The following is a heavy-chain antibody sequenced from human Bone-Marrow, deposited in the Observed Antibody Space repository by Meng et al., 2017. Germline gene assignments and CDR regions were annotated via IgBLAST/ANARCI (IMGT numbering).Heavy chain of an antibody. V-gene: IGHV4-30-4*01. CDR3: ARDTYYYDSVTQPFD. J-gene: IGHJ4*02. CDR1: GGSISSGDYY. Sequence: QVQLQESGPGLVKPSPTLSLTCTVSGGSISSGDYYWSWIRQPPGKGLEWIGYIYYSGSTSYNPSLKSRVSISADTSKNQFSLKLSSVTAADTAVYYCARDTYYYDSVTQPFDWGQGTLVTVSS. CDR2: IYYSGST. D-gene: IGHD3-22*01.